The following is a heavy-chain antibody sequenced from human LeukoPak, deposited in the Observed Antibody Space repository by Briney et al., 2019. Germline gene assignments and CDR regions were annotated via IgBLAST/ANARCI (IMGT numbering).Heavy chain of an antibody. CDR3: AKQDPYSSGWYP. CDR2: IWYDGSNK. CDR1: GFTFSSYG. V-gene: IGHV3-33*06. J-gene: IGHJ5*02. Sequence: PGGSLRLSCAASGFTFSSYGMHWVRQAPGKGLEWVAVIWYDGSNKYYADSVKGRFTISRDNSKSTLFLQMNSLRAEATAVYYCAKQDPYSSGWYPWGQGTLVTVSS. D-gene: IGHD6-19*01.